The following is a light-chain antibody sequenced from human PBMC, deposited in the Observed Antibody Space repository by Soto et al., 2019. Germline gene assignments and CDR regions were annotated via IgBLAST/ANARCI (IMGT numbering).Light chain of an antibody. J-gene: IGKJ4*01. CDR2: GAS. CDR3: QQYHTWPIT. V-gene: IGKV3-15*01. CDR1: QSVSSS. Sequence: EIVMTQSPATLSVSPGETATLSCRASQSVSSSLAWYQQQPGQAPRLLISGASTGATGIPARFSGSGSGTEFTLTISSLQSEDCAIYYCQQYHTWPITFGGGTKVDI.